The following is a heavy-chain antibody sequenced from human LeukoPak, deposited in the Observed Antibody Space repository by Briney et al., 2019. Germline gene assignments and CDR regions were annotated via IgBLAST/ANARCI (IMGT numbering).Heavy chain of an antibody. J-gene: IGHJ4*02. CDR3: ARAGYYGSGSQDTFDY. CDR1: GFTFSSYG. D-gene: IGHD3-10*01. CDR2: VWYVGSDK. Sequence: LSGGSLRLSCAASGFTFSSYGMHRVRQAPGKGLEWVAVVWYVGSDKYYADSVKGRFTISRDNSKNTLYLQMNSLRAEDTAVYYCARAGYYGSGSQDTFDYWGQGTLVTVSS. V-gene: IGHV3-33*01.